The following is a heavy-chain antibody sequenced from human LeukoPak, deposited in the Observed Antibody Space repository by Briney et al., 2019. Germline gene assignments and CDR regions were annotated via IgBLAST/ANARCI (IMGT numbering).Heavy chain of an antibody. V-gene: IGHV3-21*01. Sequence: PGGSLRLSCAASGFTFSSYSMNCVRQAPGKGLEWVSSISSSSSYIYYADSVKGRFTISRDNAKNSLYLQMNSLRAEDTAVYYCARGIAAAAEPYFDYWGQGTLVTVFS. J-gene: IGHJ4*02. CDR2: ISSSSSYI. CDR1: GFTFSSYS. CDR3: ARGIAAAAEPYFDY. D-gene: IGHD6-13*01.